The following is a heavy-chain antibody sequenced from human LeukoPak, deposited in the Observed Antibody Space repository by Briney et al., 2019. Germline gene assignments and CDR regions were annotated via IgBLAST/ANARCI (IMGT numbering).Heavy chain of an antibody. CDR1: GFTFSSYG. CDR3: ARRRMVQWRYYFDY. J-gene: IGHJ4*02. D-gene: IGHD6-19*01. CDR2: IRYDGGNK. Sequence: PGGSLRLSCAASGFTFSSYGMHWVRQAPGKGLEWVAFIRYDGGNKYYADSVKGRFTISRDNSKNTLYLQMNSLRAEDTALYHCARRRMVQWRYYFDYWGQGTLVTVSS. V-gene: IGHV3-30*02.